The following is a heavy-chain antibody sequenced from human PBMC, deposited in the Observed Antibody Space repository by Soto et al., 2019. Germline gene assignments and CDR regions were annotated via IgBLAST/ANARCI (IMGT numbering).Heavy chain of an antibody. CDR3: AKDNNPGGSDFWRGPSVDP. V-gene: IGHV3-23*01. D-gene: IGHD3-3*01. CDR1: EFTFRSYA. Sequence: EVQLLESGGGSVQPGGSLRLSCEASEFTFRSYAMSWVRQAPGKGLEWVSTISAGGSSTYHADSVRGRLTISRDNAKKTVYFQMNRPRADHTGVYYLAKDNNPGGSDFWRGPSVDPWGQGNPVTGPS. J-gene: IGHJ5*02. CDR2: ISAGGSST.